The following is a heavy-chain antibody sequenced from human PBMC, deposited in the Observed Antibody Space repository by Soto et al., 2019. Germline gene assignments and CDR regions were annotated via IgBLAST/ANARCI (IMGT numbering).Heavy chain of an antibody. Sequence: PSETLSLTCAVYGGSFSGYYWNWLRQPPGEGLEWIGKIDQSGSTNYNPSLKSRVTMSVDTSKSQFSLKLSSVTATDTAVYYCASGSIWGAPMDVWGQGTTVTVSS. V-gene: IGHV4-34*01. D-gene: IGHD3-16*01. J-gene: IGHJ6*02. CDR3: ASGSIWGAPMDV. CDR1: GGSFSGYY. CDR2: IDQSGST.